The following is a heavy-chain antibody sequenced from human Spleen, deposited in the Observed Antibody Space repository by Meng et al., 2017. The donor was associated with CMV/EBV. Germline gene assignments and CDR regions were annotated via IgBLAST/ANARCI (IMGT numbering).Heavy chain of an antibody. J-gene: IGHJ5*02. CDR3: ARGLIASSVRSWFDP. D-gene: IGHD3-16*01. Sequence: GGSFSRCCWCWSRLPPGKGLGWIGEINHSGSTNYNPSLKSRVTISVDTSKNQFSLKLSSVTAADTAVYDYARGLIASSVRSWFDPWGQGTLVTVSS. CDR1: GGSFSRCC. V-gene: IGHV4-34*01. CDR2: INHSGST.